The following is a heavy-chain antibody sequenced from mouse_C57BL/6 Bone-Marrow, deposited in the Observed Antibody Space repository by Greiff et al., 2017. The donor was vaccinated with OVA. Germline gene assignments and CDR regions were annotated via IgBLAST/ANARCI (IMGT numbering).Heavy chain of an antibody. CDR3: ATDGRRGSYFDY. CDR2: IRLKSDNSAS. Sequence: EVKLVESGGGLVQPGGSMKLSCVASGFTFSNYWMNWVRQSPEKGLEWVAQIRLKSDNSASHYAEYVKGRFTISRDDSKSSVYLQMNNLRAEDTGIYYCATDGRRGSYFDYWGQGTTLTVSS. J-gene: IGHJ2*01. V-gene: IGHV6-3*01. CDR1: GFTFSNYW.